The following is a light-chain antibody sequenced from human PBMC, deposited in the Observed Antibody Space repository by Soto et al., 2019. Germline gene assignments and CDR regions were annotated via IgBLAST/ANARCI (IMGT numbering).Light chain of an antibody. CDR2: DAS. Sequence: DIQMTQSPSTLSASVGDRVTITCRASQSVTNWLAWYQQKPGKAPNLLIYDASRLQSGIPSRFSGSGSGTEFTLTISSLKPDDFATYYGQQYTTYPYTFGQGTKLEIK. CDR1: QSVTNW. J-gene: IGKJ2*01. V-gene: IGKV1-5*01. CDR3: QQYTTYPYT.